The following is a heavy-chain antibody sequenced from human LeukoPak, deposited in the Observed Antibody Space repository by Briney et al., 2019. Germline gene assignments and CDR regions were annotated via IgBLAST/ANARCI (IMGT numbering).Heavy chain of an antibody. V-gene: IGHV4-59*08. CDR2: IYYSGST. J-gene: IGHJ4*02. CDR1: GGSISSYY. Sequence: SETLSLTCTVSGGSISSYYWSWIRQPPGKGLEWIGYIYYSGSTNCNPSLKSRVTISVDTSKNQFSLKLSSVTAADTAVYYCARLAGRAHFDYWGQGTLVTVSS. CDR3: ARLAGRAHFDY. D-gene: IGHD1-26*01.